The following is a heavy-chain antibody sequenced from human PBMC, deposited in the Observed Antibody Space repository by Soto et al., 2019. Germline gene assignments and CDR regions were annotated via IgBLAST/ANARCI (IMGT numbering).Heavy chain of an antibody. CDR1: GFTFSSYW. J-gene: IGHJ6*02. Sequence: PGGSLRLSCAASGFTFSSYWMSWVRQAPGKGLEWVANIKQDGSEKYYVDSVKGRFTISRDNAKNSLYLQMDSLRAEDTAVYYFARVTIFGVGQIWDYYYGMDVWGQGTTVTVSS. CDR3: ARVTIFGVGQIWDYYYGMDV. CDR2: IKQDGSEK. V-gene: IGHV3-7*05. D-gene: IGHD3-3*01.